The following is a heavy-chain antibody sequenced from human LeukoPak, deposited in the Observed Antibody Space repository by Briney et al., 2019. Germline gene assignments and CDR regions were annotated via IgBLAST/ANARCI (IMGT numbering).Heavy chain of an antibody. CDR1: GFTFSDYR. Sequence: PGGSLRLSWGASGFTFSDYRVNGLRQAPGEGLACVASITSAGGYTYYADSVKGRFTISRDNAQNSLFLQMNSLRAEDTAVYFCATSGGFVLPNAITGNWYMDVWGRGTSVTVSS. D-gene: IGHD2-2*01. CDR2: ITSAGGYT. J-gene: IGHJ6*03. V-gene: IGHV3-21*01. CDR3: ATSGGFVLPNAITGNWYMDV.